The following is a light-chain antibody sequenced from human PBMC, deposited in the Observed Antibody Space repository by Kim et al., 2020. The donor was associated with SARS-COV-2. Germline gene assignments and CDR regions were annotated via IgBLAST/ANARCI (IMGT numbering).Light chain of an antibody. CDR2: GTS. Sequence: SPGERDTLSCRASQSIRSSDLAWYQQRPGQAPRLVIYGTSNRGTGIPDRFSGSGSGTDFTLTISRLEPEDFAVYYCQQYGSSPLTFGGGTKVDIK. CDR1: QSIRSSD. V-gene: IGKV3-20*01. CDR3: QQYGSSPLT. J-gene: IGKJ4*01.